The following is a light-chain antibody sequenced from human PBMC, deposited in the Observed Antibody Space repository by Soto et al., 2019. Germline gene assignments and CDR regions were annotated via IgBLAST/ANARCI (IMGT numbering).Light chain of an antibody. V-gene: IGKV3-20*01. CDR1: QSVSSSY. CDR2: GAS. J-gene: IGKJ5*01. Sequence: EIVLTQSPGTLSLSPGERATLSCRASQSVSSSYLAWYQQKPGQAPRLLIYGASSRATGIPDRFSGSGSGTDFTLTISRLEPEDLAVYYCQQYCSSPPITFGQGKRLEIK. CDR3: QQYCSSPPIT.